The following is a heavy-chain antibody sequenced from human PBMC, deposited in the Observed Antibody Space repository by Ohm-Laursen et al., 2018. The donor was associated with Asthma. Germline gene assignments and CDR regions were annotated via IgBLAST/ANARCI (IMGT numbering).Heavy chain of an antibody. CDR3: AKDLGYSSSWSGAHGMDV. J-gene: IGHJ6*02. V-gene: IGHV3-30*04. CDR2: ISSAETYK. Sequence: SLRLSCTASGFTFSIYALHWVRQAPGKGLEWVAIISSAETYKNYANSVKGRFTISKDNSKNTLFLQMNSLRPDDTAVYYCAKDLGYSSSWSGAHGMDVWGQGTTVTVSS. D-gene: IGHD6-13*01. CDR1: GFTFSIYA.